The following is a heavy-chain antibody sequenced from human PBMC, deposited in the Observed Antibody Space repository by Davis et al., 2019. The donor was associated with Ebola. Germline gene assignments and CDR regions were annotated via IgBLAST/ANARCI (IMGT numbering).Heavy chain of an antibody. Sequence: GESLKISCAASGFTFYRYEMNWVRQAPGKGLEWVSYISGSATSTFYADSVKGRFTISRDNAKNSLYLQMNSLRDEDTAQYYCARDAEDGSGNWFFDFRGRGALVTVSS. CDR2: ISGSATST. D-gene: IGHD5-24*01. V-gene: IGHV3-48*03. CDR3: ARDAEDGSGNWFFDF. J-gene: IGHJ2*01. CDR1: GFTFYRYE.